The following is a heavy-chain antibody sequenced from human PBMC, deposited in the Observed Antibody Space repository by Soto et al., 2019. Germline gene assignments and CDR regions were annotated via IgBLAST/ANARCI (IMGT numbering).Heavy chain of an antibody. V-gene: IGHV3-33*01. CDR2: IWNDGTTT. J-gene: IGHJ3*01. CDR1: GFSLSSCA. CDR3: ARDPPQSGWAFDL. Sequence: QVQLVESGGGLVQPGRSLRLSCAASGFSLSSCAMHWVRQAPGKGLEWVAMIWNDGTTTDYGDSVKGRFTFSRDTSGNTLYLQMNSLTVEDTAVYYCARDPPQSGWAFDLWGQGTVVTVSS. D-gene: IGHD6-19*01.